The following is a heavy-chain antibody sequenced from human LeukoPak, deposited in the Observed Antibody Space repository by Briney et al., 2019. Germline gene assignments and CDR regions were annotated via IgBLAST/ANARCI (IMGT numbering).Heavy chain of an antibody. V-gene: IGHV4-34*01. CDR1: GGSFSGYY. Sequence: SETLSLTCAVYGGSFSGYYWSWIRQPPGKGLEWIGEINHSGSTNYNPSLKSRVTISVDTSKNQFSLKLSFVTAADTAVYYCARRRRRYSSSRRIYYYYGMDVWGQGTTVTVSS. D-gene: IGHD6-6*01. J-gene: IGHJ6*02. CDR3: ARRRRRYSSSRRIYYYYGMDV. CDR2: INHSGST.